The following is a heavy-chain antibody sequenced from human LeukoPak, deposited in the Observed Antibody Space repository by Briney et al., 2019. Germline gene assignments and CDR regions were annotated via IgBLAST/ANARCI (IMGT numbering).Heavy chain of an antibody. CDR3: AKDHGFWSSFLF. CDR2: IRSDGNVT. V-gene: IGHV3-30*02. Sequence: GGSLRLSCEASGFLFRSNGMHWVRQAPGKGLEWVAFIRSDGNVTKYLDSIKGRFTISRDNSKNILYLQLNDVRPDGTAVYFCAKDHGFWSSFLFWGQGTLVTVSS. D-gene: IGHD3-3*01. CDR1: GFLFRSNG. J-gene: IGHJ4*02.